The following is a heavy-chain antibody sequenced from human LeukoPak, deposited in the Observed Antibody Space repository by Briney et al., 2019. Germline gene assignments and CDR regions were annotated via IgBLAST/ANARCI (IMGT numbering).Heavy chain of an antibody. CDR2: IYYSGST. Sequence: SQTLSLTCAVSGGSISSGGYYWSWIRQHPGKGLEWIGYIYYSGSTYYNPSLKSRVTISVDTSKNQFSLKLSSVTAADTAVYYCAREYYYDSSGYYYGLGDWGQGTLVTVSS. CDR3: AREYYYDSSGYYYGLGD. J-gene: IGHJ4*02. D-gene: IGHD3-22*01. V-gene: IGHV4-31*11. CDR1: GGSISSGGYY.